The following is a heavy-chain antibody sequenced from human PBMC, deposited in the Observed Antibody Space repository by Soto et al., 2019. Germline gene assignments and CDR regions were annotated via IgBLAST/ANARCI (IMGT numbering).Heavy chain of an antibody. J-gene: IGHJ6*02. V-gene: IGHV1-3*01. CDR3: ARYSSSWYWDYYYYYGMDV. CDR2: INAGNGNT. D-gene: IGHD6-13*01. CDR1: GYTFTSYA. Sequence: ASVKVSCKASGYTFTSYAMHWVRQAPGQRLEWMGWINAGNGNTKYSQKFQGRVTITRDTSASTAYMELSSLRSEDTAVYCCARYSSSWYWDYYYYYGMDVWGQGTTVTVSS.